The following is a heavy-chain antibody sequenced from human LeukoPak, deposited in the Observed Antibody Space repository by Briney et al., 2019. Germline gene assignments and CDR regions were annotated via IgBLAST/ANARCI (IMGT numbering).Heavy chain of an antibody. D-gene: IGHD3-16*01. J-gene: IGHJ6*02. CDR1: GFTFSNYG. CDR3: ARDRFPHDDAHYGMDV. Sequence: GGSLRLSCTASGFTFSNYGMHGVRQAPGKGLEWVAVMWVWNDGSNEYYADSVKGRFTIARDNSKNTLYLKMVSLRAEDTADYYCARDRFPHDDAHYGMDVWGQGTTVTVSS. CDR2: MWVWNDGSNE. V-gene: IGHV3-33*01.